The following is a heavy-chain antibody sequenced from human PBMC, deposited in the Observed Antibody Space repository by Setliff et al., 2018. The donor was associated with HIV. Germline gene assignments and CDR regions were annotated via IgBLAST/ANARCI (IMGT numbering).Heavy chain of an antibody. CDR1: GDSISSNNYY. CDR3: AREAVDDYARYFDY. V-gene: IGHV4-39*02. Sequence: SETLSLTCTVSGDSISSNNYYWAWIRQSPGKGLEWIGCIFYGGSVYGSGRTFFNPSLKSRVTISIDTSNNQISLRLSSVTAADTAMYYCAREAVDDYARYFDYWGQGSQVTVSS. J-gene: IGHJ4*02. CDR2: IFYGGSVYGSGRT. D-gene: IGHD4-17*01.